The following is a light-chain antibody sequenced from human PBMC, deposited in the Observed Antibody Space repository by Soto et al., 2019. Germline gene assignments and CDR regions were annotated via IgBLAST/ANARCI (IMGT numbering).Light chain of an antibody. Sequence: EIVMTQSPATLSVSPGERATLSCRASQSVSSNLAWYQQKPGQAPRLLIYGASTRATGIPARFSGSGSGTEFTLTISSLQYEDFAVYYCQQYNNWPRVFGQGAKVEIK. CDR2: GAS. CDR3: QQYNNWPRV. J-gene: IGKJ1*01. V-gene: IGKV3-15*01. CDR1: QSVSSN.